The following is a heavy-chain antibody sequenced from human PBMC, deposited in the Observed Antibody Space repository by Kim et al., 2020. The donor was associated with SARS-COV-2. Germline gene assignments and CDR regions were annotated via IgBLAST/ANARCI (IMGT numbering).Heavy chain of an antibody. CDR2: IYYSGST. CDR1: GGSISSYY. D-gene: IGHD5-18*01. V-gene: IGHV4-59*01. CDR3: ASNRIQLWSDAFDI. J-gene: IGHJ3*02. Sequence: SETLSLTCTVSGGSISSYYWSWIRQPPGKGLEWIGYIYYSGSTNYNPSLKSRVTISVDTSKNQFSLKLSSVTAADTAVYYCASNRIQLWSDAFDIWGQGT.